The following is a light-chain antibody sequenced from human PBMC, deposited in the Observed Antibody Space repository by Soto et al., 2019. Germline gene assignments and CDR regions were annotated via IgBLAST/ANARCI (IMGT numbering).Light chain of an antibody. CDR2: YDS. Sequence: SYELTQPPSVSVAPGKTARITCGGNNIGSKSVHWYQQKPGQAPVLVIYYDSDRPSGIPERFSGSNSGNTATLTISRVEAGDEADYYCQVWDSSSDLVFGTGTKVTVL. V-gene: IGLV3-21*04. J-gene: IGLJ1*01. CDR1: NIGSKS. CDR3: QVWDSSSDLV.